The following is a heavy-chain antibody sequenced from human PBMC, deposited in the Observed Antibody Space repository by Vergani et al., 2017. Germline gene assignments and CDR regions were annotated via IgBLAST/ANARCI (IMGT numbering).Heavy chain of an antibody. CDR2: IYYSGST. J-gene: IGHJ5*02. D-gene: IGHD2-15*01. CDR3: ARLNREYCSGGSCYRWFDP. CDR1: GGSISSGGYY. V-gene: IGHV4-31*03. Sequence: QVQLQESGPGLVKHSQTLSLTCTVSGGSISSGGYYWSWIRQHPGKGLEWIGYIYYSGSTYYNPSLKSRVTISVDTSKNQFSLKLSSVTAADTAVYYCARLNREYCSGGSCYRWFDPWGQGTLVTVSS.